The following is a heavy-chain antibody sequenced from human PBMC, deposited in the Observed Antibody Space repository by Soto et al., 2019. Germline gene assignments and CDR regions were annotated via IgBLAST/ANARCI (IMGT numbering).Heavy chain of an antibody. CDR2: ISYDGSNK. V-gene: IGHV3-30*18. CDR3: AKSGSSWDNWFDP. J-gene: IGHJ5*02. CDR1: GFTFSSYG. Sequence: QVQLVESGGGVVQPGRSLRLSCAASGFTFSSYGMHWVRQAPGKGLEWVAVISYDGSNKYYADSVKGRFTISRDNSKNTLYLQMNSLRAEDTAVYYCAKSGSSWDNWFDPWGQGTLVTVSS. D-gene: IGHD6-13*01.